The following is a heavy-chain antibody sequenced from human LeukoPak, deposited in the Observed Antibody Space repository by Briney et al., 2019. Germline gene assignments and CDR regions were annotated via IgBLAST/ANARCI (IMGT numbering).Heavy chain of an antibody. Sequence: GGSLRLSCAASGFTFSSYAMTWVRQAPGKGLEWVSIISGSGGSTDYADSVKGRFTISRDNSKNTLNLQMNSLRAEDTAVYYCAKGKSGNFYFDYWGQGTLVTVSS. J-gene: IGHJ4*02. D-gene: IGHD1-26*01. CDR1: GFTFSSYA. CDR3: AKGKSGNFYFDY. V-gene: IGHV3-23*01. CDR2: ISGSGGST.